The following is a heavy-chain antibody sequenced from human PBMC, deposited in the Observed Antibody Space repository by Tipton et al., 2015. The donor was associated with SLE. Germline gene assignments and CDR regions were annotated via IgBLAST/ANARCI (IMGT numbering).Heavy chain of an antibody. CDR3: AAASFDY. Sequence: GSLRLSCAASGFTFSSYWMHWVRQAPGKGLVWVSRIKSDVSSTSYADSVKGRFTRSRDNAKNTLYLQMNSLRAEDTAVYYCAAASFDYWGQGTLVTVSS. D-gene: IGHD6-25*01. CDR2: IKSDVSST. J-gene: IGHJ4*02. V-gene: IGHV3-74*01. CDR1: GFTFSSYW.